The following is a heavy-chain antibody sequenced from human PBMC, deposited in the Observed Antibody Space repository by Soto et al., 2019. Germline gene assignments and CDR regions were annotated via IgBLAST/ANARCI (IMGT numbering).Heavy chain of an antibody. J-gene: IGHJ4*02. Sequence: SLRLSCAASGFSFSGYTMNWVRQAQGKGLEWISGINGGGGTTYYADSVKGRFTISRDDSKNILHLQMNSPRAEDTAIYYCAKDRHPDGIWTFDYWGRGTLVTVSS. CDR2: INGGGGTT. CDR3: AKDRHPDGIWTFDY. V-gene: IGHV3-23*01. CDR1: GFSFSGYT. D-gene: IGHD3-9*01.